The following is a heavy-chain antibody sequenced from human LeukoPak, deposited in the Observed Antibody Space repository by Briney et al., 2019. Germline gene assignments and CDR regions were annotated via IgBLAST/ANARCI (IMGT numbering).Heavy chain of an antibody. J-gene: IGHJ6*02. CDR2: MNPSGGST. V-gene: IGHV1-46*01. CDR3: AREDVVLLDAVRYYYYGMDV. Sequence: GRQILKKKIDWMGRMNPSGGSTSYAQTFQDRVTMTRDTSTSPVSMQLSSLKSDDTAVYYCAREDVVLLDAVRYYYYGMDVWCQGTTVTVSS. D-gene: IGHD3-10*01.